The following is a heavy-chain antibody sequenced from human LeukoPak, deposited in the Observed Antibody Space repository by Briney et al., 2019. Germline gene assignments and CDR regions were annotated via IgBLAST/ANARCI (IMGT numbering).Heavy chain of an antibody. V-gene: IGHV6-1*01. Sequence: SQTLSLTCAISRHRVSTDIVAWDWIRQSPSRGLEWLGRTYYRSKWYNDYAVSVKSRITINPDTSKNQFSLQLNSVTPEDTAVYYCARDSTQQRTFDIWGQGTMVTVSS. J-gene: IGHJ3*02. CDR2: TYYRSKWYN. D-gene: IGHD5-18*01. CDR1: RHRVSTDIVA. CDR3: ARDSTQQRTFDI.